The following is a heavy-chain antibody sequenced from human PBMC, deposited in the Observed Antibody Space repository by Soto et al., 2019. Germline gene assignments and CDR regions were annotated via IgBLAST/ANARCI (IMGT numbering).Heavy chain of an antibody. CDR3: AKDMGTKMLLYVWDY. CDR1: GGTFSSFA. Sequence: ASVKVSCKASGGTFSSFAFSWVRQAPGQGLEWMGGIIPIFETTYYAQKFQGRVTITADDSADTVYMELSRLRSEDTAVYYCAKDMGTKMLLYVWDYWGQGGLVTVSS. V-gene: IGHV1-69*13. CDR2: IIPIFETT. J-gene: IGHJ4*02. D-gene: IGHD3-10*02.